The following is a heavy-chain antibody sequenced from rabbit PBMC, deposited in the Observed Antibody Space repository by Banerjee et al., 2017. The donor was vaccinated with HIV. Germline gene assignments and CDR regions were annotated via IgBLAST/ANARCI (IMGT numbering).Heavy chain of an antibody. Sequence: QLKESGGGLVQPGGSLKLSCKASGFDFSSYYMNWVRQAPGKGLEWIGYIDPVFDTTYYASWVNGRFTISSHNAQNTLYLQLNSLTAADTATYFCVRGAYASSSGYFGYYFNLWGPGTLVTVS. J-gene: IGHJ4*01. V-gene: IGHV1S7*01. D-gene: IGHD1-1*01. CDR2: IDPVFDTT. CDR1: GFDFSSYY. CDR3: VRGAYASSSGYFGYYFNL.